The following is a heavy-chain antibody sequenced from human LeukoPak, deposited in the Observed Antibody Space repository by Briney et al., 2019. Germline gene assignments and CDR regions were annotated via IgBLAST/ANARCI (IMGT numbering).Heavy chain of an antibody. V-gene: IGHV4-34*01. CDR3: ARDGELRYFDWLGGDNWFDP. D-gene: IGHD3-9*01. CDR1: GGSFSGYY. J-gene: IGHJ5*02. CDR2: INHSGST. Sequence: SENLSLTCAVYGGSFSGYYWSWIRQPPGKGLEWIGEINHSGSTNYNPSLKSRVTISVDTSKNQFSLKLSSVTAADTAVYYCARDGELRYFDWLGGDNWFDPWGQGTLVTVSS.